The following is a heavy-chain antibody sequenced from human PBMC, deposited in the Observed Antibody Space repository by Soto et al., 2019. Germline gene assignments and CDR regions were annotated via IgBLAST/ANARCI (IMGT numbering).Heavy chain of an antibody. CDR1: GGSISSYY. D-gene: IGHD3-9*01. J-gene: IGHJ6*03. CDR3: ARAVPAVNYDILTGYGDYYYYYYMDV. CDR2: IYYSGST. V-gene: IGHV4-59*01. Sequence: SETLSLTCTVSGGSISSYYWSWIRQPPGKGLEWIGCIYYSGSTNYNPSLKSRVTISVDTSKNQFSLKLSSVTAADTAVYYCARAVPAVNYDILTGYGDYYYYYYMDVWGKGTTVTVSS.